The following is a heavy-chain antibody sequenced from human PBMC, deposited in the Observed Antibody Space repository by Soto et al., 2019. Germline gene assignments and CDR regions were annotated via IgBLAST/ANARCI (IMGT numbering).Heavy chain of an antibody. CDR1: GDSVSSKSGA. Sequence: QVQLQQSGPRLVKPSQTLSLTCAISGDSVSSKSGAWNWIRQSPSIGLEWLGRTYYRTNWHNDSAVSVRSRIIINPDTSKNHFSLQLHSVTPEDTGVYYCARDRAQYGMDVWGQGTTVTVSS. V-gene: IGHV6-1*01. D-gene: IGHD3-10*01. CDR2: TYYRTNWHN. J-gene: IGHJ6*02. CDR3: ARDRAQYGMDV.